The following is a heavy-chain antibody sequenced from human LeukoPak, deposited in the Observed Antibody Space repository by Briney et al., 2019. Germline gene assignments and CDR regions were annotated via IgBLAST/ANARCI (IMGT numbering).Heavy chain of an antibody. CDR2: ISSSGSTI. D-gene: IGHD1-14*01. CDR3: ARLSNGNLYYYYYYGMDV. V-gene: IGHV3-48*03. J-gene: IGHJ6*02. CDR1: GFTFSSYE. Sequence: GGSLRLSCAASGFTFSSYEMNWVRQAPGKGLEWVSYISSSGSTIYYADSVKGRFTISRANAKNSLYLQTNSLRAEDTAVYYCARLSNGNLYYYYYYGMDVWGQGTTVTVSS.